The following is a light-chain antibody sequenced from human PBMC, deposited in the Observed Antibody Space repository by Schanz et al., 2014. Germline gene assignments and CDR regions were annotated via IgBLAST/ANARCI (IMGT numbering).Light chain of an antibody. CDR2: TND. J-gene: IGLJ2*01. CDR1: SSNIGGNT. CDR3: SSYTSSNTLV. V-gene: IGLV1-44*01. Sequence: QSVLAQPPSSSGTPGQRVTISCSGSSSNIGGNTVSWYQQVPGTAPKLLIYTNDQRPSGVPDRFSGSKSGTSASLSISGLQAEDEADYYCSSYTSSNTLVFGGGTKLTVL.